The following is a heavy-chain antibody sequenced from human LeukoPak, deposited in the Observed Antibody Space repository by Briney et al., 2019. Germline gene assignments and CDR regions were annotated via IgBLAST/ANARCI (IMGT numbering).Heavy chain of an antibody. Sequence: SETLSLTCTVSGGSISSGGYYWSWIRQHPGKGLEWIGYIYYSGSTYYNPSLKSRVTISVDTSKNQFSLRLSSVTAADTAVYYCARAGPFSPNYFDYWGQGTLVTVSS. CDR3: ARAGPFSPNYFDY. CDR1: GGSISSGGYY. CDR2: IYYSGST. V-gene: IGHV4-31*03. D-gene: IGHD3-3*02. J-gene: IGHJ4*02.